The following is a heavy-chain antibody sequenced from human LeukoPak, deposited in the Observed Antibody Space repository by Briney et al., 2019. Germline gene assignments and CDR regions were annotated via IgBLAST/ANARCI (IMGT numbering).Heavy chain of an antibody. CDR3: AKASGYDSSGYYYYFDY. V-gene: IGHV3-30*18. Sequence: GGSLRLSCAASGFTFSSYGIHWVRQTPGKGLEWVASVSYDGSDKNYVDSVRGRFTISRDNSGNTLYLQMNSLGAEDTAVYYCAKASGYDSSGYYYYFDYWGQGTLVTVSS. D-gene: IGHD3-22*01. J-gene: IGHJ4*02. CDR1: GFTFSSYG. CDR2: VSYDGSDK.